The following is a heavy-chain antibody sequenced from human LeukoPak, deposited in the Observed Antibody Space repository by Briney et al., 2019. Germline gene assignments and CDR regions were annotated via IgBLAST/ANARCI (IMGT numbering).Heavy chain of an antibody. Sequence: SETLSLTCAVSGGSISSGNWWSWVRQPPGKGLEWIGEINHSGSTNYNPSLKSRVTISVDTSKNQFSLKLSSVTAADTAVYYCARGRGTSSCWGQGTQVTVSS. CDR3: ARGRGTSSC. J-gene: IGHJ4*02. D-gene: IGHD3-10*01. CDR2: INHSGST. CDR1: GGSISSGNW. V-gene: IGHV4-4*02.